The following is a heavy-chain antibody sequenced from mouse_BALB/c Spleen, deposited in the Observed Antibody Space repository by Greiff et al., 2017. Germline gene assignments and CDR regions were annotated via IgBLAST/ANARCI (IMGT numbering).Heavy chain of an antibody. CDR1: GFNIKDYY. J-gene: IGHJ1*01. CDR3: ARRGVYYDYDEDWYFDV. Sequence: EVKLVESGAELVRPGALVKLSCKASGFNIKDYYMHWVKQRPEQGLEWIGWIDPENGNTIYDPKFQGKASITADTSSNTAYLQLSSLTSEDTAVYYCARRGVYYDYDEDWYFDVWGAGTTVTVSS. D-gene: IGHD2-4*01. CDR2: IDPENGNT. V-gene: IGHV14-1*02.